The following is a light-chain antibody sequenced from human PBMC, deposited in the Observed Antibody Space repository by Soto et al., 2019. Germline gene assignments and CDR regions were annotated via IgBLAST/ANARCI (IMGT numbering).Light chain of an antibody. CDR3: QEYNSSFRT. J-gene: IGKJ1*01. V-gene: IGKV1-5*01. CDR2: DVS. CDR1: QSISTR. Sequence: DNQIHPASPTFSASVCDRITITYRDSQSISTRLNWYQPKPGKAPKLLIFDVSSLESGVLSRFSGSGSGTEFTLAISSLQPDDFATYYCQEYNSSFRTFGQGTKVDIK.